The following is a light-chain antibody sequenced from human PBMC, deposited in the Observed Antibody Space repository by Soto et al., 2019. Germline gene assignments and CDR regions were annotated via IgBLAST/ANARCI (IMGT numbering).Light chain of an antibody. CDR2: GAS. CDR1: QSVRSSH. J-gene: IGKJ4*01. Sequence: EIALTHAPGTLSVSPVERATLSCRTSQSVRSSHLAWYQQKRGQAPRLLIYGASSRATGIPDRFSGSGSGTDFTLTISRLEPEDFAVYHCQQYSSSPLTFGGGTKVDIK. CDR3: QQYSSSPLT. V-gene: IGKV3-20*01.